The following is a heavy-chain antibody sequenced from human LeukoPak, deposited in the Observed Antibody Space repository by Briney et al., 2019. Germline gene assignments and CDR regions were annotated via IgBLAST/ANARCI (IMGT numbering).Heavy chain of an antibody. CDR3: ARGGYSFPPYYYGMDV. CDR2: INPSGGST. J-gene: IGHJ6*02. V-gene: IGHV1-46*01. CDR1: GYTFTSYY. D-gene: IGHD5-18*01. Sequence: GASVKVSCKASGYTFTSYYMHWVRQAPGQGLEWMGIINPSGGSTNYAQKFQGRVTITADKSTSTAYMELSSLRSEDTAVYYCARGGYSFPPYYYGMDVWGQGTTVTVSS.